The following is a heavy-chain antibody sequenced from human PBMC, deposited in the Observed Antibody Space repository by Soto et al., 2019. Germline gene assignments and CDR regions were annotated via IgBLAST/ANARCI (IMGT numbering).Heavy chain of an antibody. CDR3: TKGRKWELPLDY. J-gene: IGHJ4*02. CDR1: GGIFHGYG. CDR2: IRFDGSNE. Sequence: GGSLRLSCAVPGGIFHGYGMHWVRQAPGKGLEWVAIIRFDGSNEEYADSVKGRFTISRDNSKNTLYLQMNTLGAEDTALYYCTKGRKWELPLDYWGQGMLVTVSS. D-gene: IGHD1-26*01. V-gene: IGHV3-30*02.